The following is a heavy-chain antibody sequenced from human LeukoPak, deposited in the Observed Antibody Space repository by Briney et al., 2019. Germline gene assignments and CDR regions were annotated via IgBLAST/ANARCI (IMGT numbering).Heavy chain of an antibody. CDR3: AKVTAAAGISGYDAFDI. J-gene: IGHJ3*02. CDR2: ISGSGGST. CDR1: GFTFSSYA. V-gene: IGHV3-23*01. D-gene: IGHD6-13*01. Sequence: GGSLRLSCAASGFTFSSYAMSWVRQAPGKGQEWVSAISGSGGSTYYADSVKGRFTISRDNSKNTLYLQMNSLRAEDTAVYYCAKVTAAAGISGYDAFDIWGQGTMVTVSS.